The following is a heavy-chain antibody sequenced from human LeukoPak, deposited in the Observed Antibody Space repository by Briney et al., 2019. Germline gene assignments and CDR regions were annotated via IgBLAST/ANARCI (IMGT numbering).Heavy chain of an antibody. CDR1: GFTFSSYA. Sequence: GASLRLSCAASGFTFSSYAMSWVRQAPGKGLEWVSAISGSGGSTYYADSVKGRFTISRDNSKNTLYLQMNSLRAEDTAVYYCAKDGGFGLGVGNDYWGQGTLVTVSS. CDR3: AKDGGFGLGVGNDY. J-gene: IGHJ4*02. CDR2: ISGSGGST. D-gene: IGHD3-3*01. V-gene: IGHV3-23*01.